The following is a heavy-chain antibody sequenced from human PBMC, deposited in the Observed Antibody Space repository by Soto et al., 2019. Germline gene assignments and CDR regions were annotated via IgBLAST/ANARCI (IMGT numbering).Heavy chain of an antibody. J-gene: IGHJ4*02. CDR1: GFTFSSYG. CDR2: ISYDGSNK. V-gene: IGHV3-30*18. CDR3: ANDSVVVPPAPRRDFDY. D-gene: IGHD2-2*01. Sequence: QVQLVESGGGVVQPGRSLRLSCAASGFTFSSYGMHWVRQAPGKGLEWVAVISYDGSNKYYAYSVNGQFTISRDTSKNTLSLQMISLRSEDTAVYYCANDSVVVPPAPRRDFDYWGQVTMVTVS.